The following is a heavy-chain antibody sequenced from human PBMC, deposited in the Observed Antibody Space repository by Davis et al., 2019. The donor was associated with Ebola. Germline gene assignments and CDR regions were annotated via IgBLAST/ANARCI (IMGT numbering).Heavy chain of an antibody. V-gene: IGHV1-18*01. J-gene: IGHJ3*02. CDR1: GYTFRNSA. CDR3: ARDAEVGKNAFDI. CDR2: ISVYNGNT. D-gene: IGHD1-26*01. Sequence: AASVKVSCKASGYTFRNSAISWVRQAPGQGLEWMGWISVYNGNTEYTQKFQGRVTMTTDTSTSTTYMELRSLRSDDTAVYYCARDAEVGKNAFDIWGQGTMVTVSS.